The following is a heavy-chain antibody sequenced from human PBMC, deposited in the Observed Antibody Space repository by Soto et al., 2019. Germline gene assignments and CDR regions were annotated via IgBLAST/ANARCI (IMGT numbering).Heavy chain of an antibody. Sequence: GGSLRLSCAASGFTFSSYAMSWVRQAPGKGLEWVSAISGSGGSTYYADSVKGRFTISRDNSKNTLYLQMNSLRAEDTAVYYCAKSGYSYGFSRTTVGLYFDYWGQGTLVTVSS. D-gene: IGHD5-18*01. V-gene: IGHV3-23*01. CDR1: GFTFSSYA. CDR3: AKSGYSYGFSRTTVGLYFDY. J-gene: IGHJ4*02. CDR2: ISGSGGST.